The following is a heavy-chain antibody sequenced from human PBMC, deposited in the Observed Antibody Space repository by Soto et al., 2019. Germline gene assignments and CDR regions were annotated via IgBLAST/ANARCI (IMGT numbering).Heavy chain of an antibody. V-gene: IGHV3-23*01. Sequence: EVQLLESGGGLVQPGGSLRLSCAASGFTFSSSAMSWVRQAPGKGLEWVSSISGSSDIIYYADSVKGRFTISRDNFKNTLYLQMNSLRADDTGVYHCAKLRGDSGGYWGQGTLVAVSS. D-gene: IGHD3-16*01. CDR1: GFTFSSSA. J-gene: IGHJ4*02. CDR3: AKLRGDSGGY. CDR2: ISGSSDII.